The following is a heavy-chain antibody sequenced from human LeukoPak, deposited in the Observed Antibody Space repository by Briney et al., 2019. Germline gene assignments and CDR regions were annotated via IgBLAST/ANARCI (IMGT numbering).Heavy chain of an antibody. J-gene: IGHJ5*02. CDR3: ARYHYYDTKWFDP. CDR1: GGSISSYY. Sequence: SETLSLTCTVSGGSISSYYWSWIRQPPGKGLEWIGTLSYSGDTYYNPSLTSRVTISVDTSKNQFSLKLSSVTAADTAVYYCARYHYYDTKWFDPWGQGTLVTVSS. CDR2: LSYSGDT. D-gene: IGHD3-22*01. V-gene: IGHV4-59*04.